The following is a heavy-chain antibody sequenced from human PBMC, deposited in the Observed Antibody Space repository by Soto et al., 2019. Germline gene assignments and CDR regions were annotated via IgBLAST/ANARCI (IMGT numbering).Heavy chain of an antibody. CDR3: AGNYDVLTGRGDLDV. CDR2: IHYSGST. CDR1: GGAISNYY. V-gene: IGHV4-59*04. D-gene: IGHD3-9*01. J-gene: IGHJ6*02. Sequence: QVQLQESGPGLVKPSETLSLNWTVSGGAISNYYWHWVRQPPGKGLEWLGYIHYSGSTDYHQSFKSRLTPSVHTSKHQFSRKLSSVTAADTGIYYRAGNYDVLTGRGDLDVWGQRTTVTVSS.